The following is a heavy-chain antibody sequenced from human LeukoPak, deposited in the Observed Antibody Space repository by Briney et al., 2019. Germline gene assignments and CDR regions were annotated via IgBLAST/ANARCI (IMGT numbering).Heavy chain of an antibody. V-gene: IGHV3-9*01. CDR3: AKEIGAMRASGSRCAFNI. D-gene: IGHD3-10*01. CDR1: EFTFDDYA. Sequence: PGGSLRLSCAASEFTFDDYAMHWVRQAPGKGLEWVSGISYNSVTIAYGDSVKGRFTIWRDNGKNSLYLQMNSLRAEDTALYYCAKEIGAMRASGSRCAFNIWGQGTMVTVSS. CDR2: ISYNSVTI. J-gene: IGHJ3*02.